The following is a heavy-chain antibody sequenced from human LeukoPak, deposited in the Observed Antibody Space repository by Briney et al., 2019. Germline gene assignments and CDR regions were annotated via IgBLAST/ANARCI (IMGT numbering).Heavy chain of an antibody. Sequence: ESLKISCKGSEYSFTSYWIGWVRQMPGKGLEWMGIIYPGDSDTKYSPSFQGQVTISADKSISTAYLQWSSLKASDAAMYYCARRGDIVVVPAAQYAFDIWGQGTMVTVSS. V-gene: IGHV5-51*01. D-gene: IGHD2-2*01. CDR1: EYSFTSYW. CDR2: IYPGDSDT. CDR3: ARRGDIVVVPAAQYAFDI. J-gene: IGHJ3*02.